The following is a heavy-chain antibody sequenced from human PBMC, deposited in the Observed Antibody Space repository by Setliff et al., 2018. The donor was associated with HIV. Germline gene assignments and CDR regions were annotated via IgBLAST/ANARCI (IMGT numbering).Heavy chain of an antibody. CDR1: GGSITNGGYY. V-gene: IGHV4-61*09. Sequence: SETLSLTCTVSGGSITNGGYYWSWIRQPAGKGLEWIGHIYTSGSTNFNPSLKSRVTISMDMSKNQFSLKLTSLTAADTAVYYCARGGYSSRWYTWFDPWGQGTLVTVSS. J-gene: IGHJ5*01. D-gene: IGHD6-13*01. CDR3: ARGGYSSRWYTWFDP. CDR2: IYTSGST.